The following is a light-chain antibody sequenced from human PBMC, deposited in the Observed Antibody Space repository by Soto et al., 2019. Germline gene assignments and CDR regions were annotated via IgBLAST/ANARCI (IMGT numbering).Light chain of an antibody. Sequence: QSALTQPASVSGSPGQSITISCTGTSSDVGGYNYVSWYQQHPGKAPKLMIYDVSNRPSGVSNRFSGSKSGNTASLTISGLQAEDEADYYCSSYTSSSTVVFGGVTNVTVL. CDR3: SSYTSSSTVV. CDR1: SSDVGGYNY. J-gene: IGLJ2*01. CDR2: DVS. V-gene: IGLV2-14*01.